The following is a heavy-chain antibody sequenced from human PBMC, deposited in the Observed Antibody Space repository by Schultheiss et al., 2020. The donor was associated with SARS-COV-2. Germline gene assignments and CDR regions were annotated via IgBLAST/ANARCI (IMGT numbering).Heavy chain of an antibody. CDR2: IYYSGST. D-gene: IGHD2-2*01. J-gene: IGHJ4*02. V-gene: IGHV4-39*07. CDR3: ARKYCSSTSCTSPDY. Sequence: SETLSLTCTVSGGSISSGYYYWSWIRQPPGKGLEWIGSIYYSGSTYYNPSLKSRVTISVDTSKNQFSLKLSSVTAADTAVYYCARKYCSSTSCTSPDYWGQGTLVTVSS. CDR1: GGSISSGYYY.